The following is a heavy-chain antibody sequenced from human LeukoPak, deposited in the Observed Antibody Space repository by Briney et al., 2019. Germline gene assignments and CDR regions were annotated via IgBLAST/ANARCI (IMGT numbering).Heavy chain of an antibody. CDR2: INQDASED. CDR3: AELGITMIGGV. D-gene: IGHD3-10*02. Sequence: GESLKISCKGSGYSFTSYWIGWVRQMPGKGLEWVANINQDASEDYYVDSVKGRFTISRDNAKNSLYLQMNSLRAEDTAVYYCAELGITMIGGVWGKGTTVTISS. J-gene: IGHJ6*04. V-gene: IGHV3-7*02. CDR1: GYSFTSYW.